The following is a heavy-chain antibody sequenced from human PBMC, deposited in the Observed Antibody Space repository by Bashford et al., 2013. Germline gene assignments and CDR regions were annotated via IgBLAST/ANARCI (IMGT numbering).Heavy chain of an antibody. V-gene: IGHV4-30-4*01. D-gene: IGHD1-14*01. J-gene: IGHJ4*02. CDR2: ISYRGTT. CDR3: VRSRIMPGGPFDF. CDR1: GGSITSGGYY. Sequence: SETLSLTCSVSGGSITSGGYYWSWVRQSPGKGLEWIGHISYRGTTSYNPSLRGRVSVSGDASQRHFSLKMTSVTAADSAVYYCVRSRIMPGGPFDFWGQGSLVTVSS.